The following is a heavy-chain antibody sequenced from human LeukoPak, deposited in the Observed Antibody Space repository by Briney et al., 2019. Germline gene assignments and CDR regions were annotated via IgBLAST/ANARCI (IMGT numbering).Heavy chain of an antibody. V-gene: IGHV4-30-4*01. CDR2: IYYSGST. D-gene: IGHD3-16*01. CDR1: GGSISSGDYY. CDR3: ARGLPGGVLNP. J-gene: IGHJ5*02. Sequence: SQTLSLTCTVSGGSISSGDYYWSWIRQPPGKGLEWIGYIYYSGSTYYNPSLKSRVTISVDTSKNQFSLKLSTVTAADTAVYYCARGLPGGVLNPWGQGTLVTVSS.